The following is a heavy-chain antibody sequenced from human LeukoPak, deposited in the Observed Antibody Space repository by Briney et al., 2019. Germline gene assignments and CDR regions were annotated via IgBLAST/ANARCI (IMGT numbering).Heavy chain of an antibody. CDR1: GFTFSSYE. Sequence: GGSLRLSCAASGFTFSSYEMNWVRQAPGKGLEWVSAISGSSSYIYYAGSVKGRFTISRDNAKNSRYLQMNSLRVEDTAVYYCVRADAKKTAMVDYWGRGTLVAVSS. D-gene: IGHD5-18*01. V-gene: IGHV3-21*01. CDR2: ISGSSSYI. CDR3: VRADAKKTAMVDY. J-gene: IGHJ4*02.